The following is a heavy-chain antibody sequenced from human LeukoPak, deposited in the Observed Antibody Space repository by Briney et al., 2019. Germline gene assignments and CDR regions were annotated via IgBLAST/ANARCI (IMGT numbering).Heavy chain of an antibody. Sequence: ASVKVSCKASGYTFTSYYMHWVRQAPGQGLEWMGIINPSGGSTSYAQKFQGRVTMTRDMSTSTVYMELSSLRSEDTAVYYCARGDSSGYYYIYYYYYMDVWGKGTTVTISS. D-gene: IGHD3-22*01. CDR3: ARGDSSGYYYIYYYYYMDV. CDR1: GYTFTSYY. CDR2: INPSGGST. V-gene: IGHV1-46*01. J-gene: IGHJ6*03.